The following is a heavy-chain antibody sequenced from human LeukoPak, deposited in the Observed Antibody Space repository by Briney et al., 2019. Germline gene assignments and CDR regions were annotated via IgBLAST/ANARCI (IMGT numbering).Heavy chain of an antibody. D-gene: IGHD3-10*01. CDR1: GFTFSSYA. J-gene: IGHJ4*02. Sequence: GRSLRLSCAASGFTFSSYAMHWVRQAPGKGLEWLAVISSDGSLEYYADSVKGRFTIYRDNSKNRLYLQMNSLRAEDTAIYYCARKRTRGLDYWGQGTLVTVSS. CDR2: ISSDGSLE. CDR3: ARKRTRGLDY. V-gene: IGHV3-30-3*01.